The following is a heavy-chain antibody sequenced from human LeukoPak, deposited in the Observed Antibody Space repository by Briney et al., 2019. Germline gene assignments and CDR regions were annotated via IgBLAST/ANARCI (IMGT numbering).Heavy chain of an antibody. CDR1: GFTFSHYY. D-gene: IGHD6-25*01. Sequence: GGSLRLSCAASGFTFSHYYMSWVRQAPGKGLEWVANIKQDGSEQFYLDSVKGRFTISRDNAKNALYLQMNSLRAEDTAVYYCARLFGSGNPYFDYWGQGTLVTVSS. CDR2: IKQDGSEQ. CDR3: ARLFGSGNPYFDY. J-gene: IGHJ4*02. V-gene: IGHV3-7*01.